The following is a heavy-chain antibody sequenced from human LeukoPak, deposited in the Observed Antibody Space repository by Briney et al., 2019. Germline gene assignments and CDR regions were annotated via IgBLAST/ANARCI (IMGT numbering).Heavy chain of an antibody. V-gene: IGHV7-4-1*02. CDR3: ARGSVAVAGAYYYMDV. Sequence: GASVKVSCKASGYTFSNYGMSWVRQAPGQGLEWMGWINTNSGNPTYAQGFTGRFVFSLDTSVNTAYLQIRRLKAEDTAIYYCARGSVAVAGAYYYMDVWGKGTTVTVSS. D-gene: IGHD6-19*01. CDR1: GYTFSNYG. CDR2: INTNSGNP. J-gene: IGHJ6*03.